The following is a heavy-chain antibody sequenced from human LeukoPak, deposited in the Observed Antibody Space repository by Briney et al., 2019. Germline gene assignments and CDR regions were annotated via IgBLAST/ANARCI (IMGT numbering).Heavy chain of an antibody. CDR2: ISYDGSNK. D-gene: IGHD6-19*01. V-gene: IGHV3-30*18. CDR3: AKGQQWLVPVDD. CDR1: GFTFSSYG. Sequence: AGGSLRLSCAASGFTFSSYGMHWVRQAPGKGLEWVALISYDGSNKYYADSVKGRFTISRDNSKNTLYLQMNSLRAEDTAVYYCAKGQQWLVPVDDWGQGTLVTVSS. J-gene: IGHJ4*02.